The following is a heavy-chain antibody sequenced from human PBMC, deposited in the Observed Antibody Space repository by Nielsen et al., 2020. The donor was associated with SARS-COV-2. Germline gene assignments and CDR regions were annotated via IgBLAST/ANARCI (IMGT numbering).Heavy chain of an antibody. J-gene: IGHJ4*02. V-gene: IGHV3-30*04. CDR3: ARFSRYYYDSSGYPANFDY. Sequence: GGSLRLSCAASGFTFSSYDMHWVRQAPGKGLEWVAVISYDGSNKCYADSVKGRFTISRDNSRNTLYLQMNSLRAEDTAVYYCARFSRYYYDSSGYPANFDYWGQGTLVTVSS. CDR2: ISYDGSNK. D-gene: IGHD3-22*01. CDR1: GFTFSSYD.